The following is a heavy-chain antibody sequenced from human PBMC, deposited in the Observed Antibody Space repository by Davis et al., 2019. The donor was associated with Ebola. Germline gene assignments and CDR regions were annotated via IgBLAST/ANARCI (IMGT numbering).Heavy chain of an antibody. V-gene: IGHV3-23*01. Sequence: DSVKGRFTISRDNSKDTVYLQMNSLRAEDTAVYYCARDYDTGWRIFDYWGQGTLVTVSS. CDR3: ARDYDTGWRIFDY. D-gene: IGHD6-19*01. J-gene: IGHJ4*02.